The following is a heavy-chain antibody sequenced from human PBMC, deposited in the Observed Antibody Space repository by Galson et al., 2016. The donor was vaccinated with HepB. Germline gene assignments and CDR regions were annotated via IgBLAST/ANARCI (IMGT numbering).Heavy chain of an antibody. D-gene: IGHD3-3*02. CDR2: IDPSDYDT. V-gene: IGHV5-10-1*01. Sequence: QSGAEVKKPGESLKIFCKASGYTFTTYWITWVRQVPGKGLEWVGRIDPSDYDTKHNPSFFGQVTISTDRSISTAYLQWSSLKASDSAIYYCARQGRYHFESKGDYWGPGTLVTVSS. CDR3: ARQGRYHFESKGDY. CDR1: GYTFTTYW. J-gene: IGHJ4*02.